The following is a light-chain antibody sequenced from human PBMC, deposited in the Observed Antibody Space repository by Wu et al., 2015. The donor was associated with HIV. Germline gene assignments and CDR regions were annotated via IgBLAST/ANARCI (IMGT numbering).Light chain of an antibody. V-gene: IGKV3-15*01. CDR1: QSVNSD. CDR3: QQYSTWPPWT. J-gene: IGKJ1*01. CDR2: GAS. Sequence: KVMTQSPATLSVSPGERATLSCRASQSVNSDLAWYQQKPGQAPRLLIYGASTRATGIPDRFSGSGSGTEFTLTISSMQSEDFAVYYCQQYSTWPPWTFGQGTKVEIK.